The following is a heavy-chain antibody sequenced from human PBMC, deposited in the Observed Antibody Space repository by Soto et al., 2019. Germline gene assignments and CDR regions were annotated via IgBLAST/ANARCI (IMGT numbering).Heavy chain of an antibody. CDR3: ARDGHGMDV. V-gene: IGHV4-61*01. Sequence: QVQLQESGPGLVRPSETLSLTCTVSGGSVTTGSYNWSWIRRPPGKGLEWIGNIFFTGITHYNPSLHNRVTMSVDTSKNQFSLTVTSVTAADTAVYYCARDGHGMDVW. J-gene: IGHJ6*01. CDR2: IFFTGIT. CDR1: GGSVTTGSYN.